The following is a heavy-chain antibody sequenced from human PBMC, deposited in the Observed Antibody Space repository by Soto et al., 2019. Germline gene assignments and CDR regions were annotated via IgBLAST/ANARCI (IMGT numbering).Heavy chain of an antibody. Sequence: PSETLSLTCTVSGGSISSYYWSWIRQPPGKGLEWIGYIYYSGSTNYNPSLKSRVTISVDTSKNQFSLKPSSVTAADTAVYYWARLVKNWFAPGGQGTLVTVPS. CDR3: ARLVKNWFAP. CDR1: GGSISSYY. V-gene: IGHV4-59*08. J-gene: IGHJ5*02. CDR2: IYYSGST.